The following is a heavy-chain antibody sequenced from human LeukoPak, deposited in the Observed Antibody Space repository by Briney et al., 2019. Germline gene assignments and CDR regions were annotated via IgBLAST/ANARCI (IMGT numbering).Heavy chain of an antibody. J-gene: IGHJ5*02. D-gene: IGHD2-2*01. V-gene: IGHV4-38-2*02. CDR2: IYHSGST. CDR1: GYSISSGYY. Sequence: PSETLSLTCAVSGYSISSGYYWGWSRPPPGKGLEWIGIIYHSGSTYYNPSLKSRVTISVDTSKNQFSLKLSSVTAADTAVYYCARDPRWLTPDCTSTSCHVNWFDPWGQGTLVTVSS. CDR3: ARDPRWLTPDCTSTSCHVNWFDP.